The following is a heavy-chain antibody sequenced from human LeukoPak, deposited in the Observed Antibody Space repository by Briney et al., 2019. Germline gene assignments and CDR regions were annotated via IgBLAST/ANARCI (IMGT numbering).Heavy chain of an antibody. V-gene: IGHV3-48*01. CDR1: GFTFSSYS. D-gene: IGHD4-17*01. Sequence: PGGSLRLSCAASGFTFSSYSMNWVRQAPGKGLEWVSYISSSSSTIYYADSVKGRFTISRDNAKNSLYLQMNGLRAEDTAVYYCARDGPAAEYGDYVAFDYWGQGTLVTVSP. CDR3: ARDGPAAEYGDYVAFDY. CDR2: ISSSSSTI. J-gene: IGHJ4*02.